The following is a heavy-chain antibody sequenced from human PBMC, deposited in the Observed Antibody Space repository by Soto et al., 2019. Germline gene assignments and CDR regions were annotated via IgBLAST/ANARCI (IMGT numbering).Heavy chain of an antibody. CDR1: GFTFSSYG. CDR2: IWYDGSNK. D-gene: IGHD4-17*01. J-gene: IGHJ6*02. V-gene: IGHV3-33*01. Sequence: LRLSCAASGFTFSSYGMHWVRQAPGKGLEWVAVIWYDGSNKYYVDSVKGRLTVSRDNSKSTLYLQINSLRAEDTAVYFCARRRYGDFGMDAWGQGTTVTSP. CDR3: ARRRYGDFGMDA.